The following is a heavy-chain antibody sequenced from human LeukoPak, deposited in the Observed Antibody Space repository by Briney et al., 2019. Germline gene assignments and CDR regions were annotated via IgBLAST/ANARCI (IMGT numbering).Heavy chain of an antibody. V-gene: IGHV3-30*03. CDR1: GFTFSSYG. J-gene: IGHJ4*02. CDR2: ISYDGGNK. D-gene: IGHD6-19*01. Sequence: GRSLRLSCAASGFTFSSYGMHWVRQAPGKGLEWVAVISYDGGNKYYADSVEGRFTIFRDNSKNTLYLQMNSLRAEDTAVYYCATVKSSGWYAYFDFWGQGTLVTVSS. CDR3: ATVKSSGWYAYFDF.